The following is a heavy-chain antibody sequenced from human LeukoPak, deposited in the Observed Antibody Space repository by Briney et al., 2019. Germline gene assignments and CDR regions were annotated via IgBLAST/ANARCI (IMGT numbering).Heavy chain of an antibody. V-gene: IGHV4-34*01. J-gene: IGHJ4*02. D-gene: IGHD2-15*01. CDR2: INHSGST. Sequence: SETLSLTCAVYGGSFSGYYWSWIRQPPGKGLEWLGEINHSGSTNYNPSLKSRVTISVDTSKNQFSLKLSSVTAADTAVYYCARLCGGSCYSVPDWGQGTLVTVSS. CDR3: ARLCGGSCYSVPD. CDR1: GGSFSGYY.